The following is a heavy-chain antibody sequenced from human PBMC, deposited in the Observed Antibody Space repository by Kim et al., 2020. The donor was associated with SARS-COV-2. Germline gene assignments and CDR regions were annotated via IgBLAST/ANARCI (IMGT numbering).Heavy chain of an antibody. CDR1: GFTFGDYA. Sequence: GGSLRLSCAASGFTFGDYAMHWVRQAPGKGLEWVSGISWNSGSIGYADSVKGRFTISRDNAKNSLYLQMNSLRAEDTALYYCAKDILTGTVTDTHYYYYGMDVWGQGTTVTVSS. V-gene: IGHV3-9*01. D-gene: IGHD4-17*01. J-gene: IGHJ6*02. CDR2: ISWNSGSI. CDR3: AKDILTGTVTDTHYYYYGMDV.